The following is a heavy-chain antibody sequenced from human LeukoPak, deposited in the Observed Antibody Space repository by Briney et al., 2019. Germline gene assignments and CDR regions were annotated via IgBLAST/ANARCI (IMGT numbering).Heavy chain of an antibody. Sequence: PSETLSLTCTVPGGSISSSSYYWGWIRQPPGKGLEWIGSIYYSGSTYYNPSLKSRVTISVDTSKNQFSLKLSSVTAADTAVYYCARGSITMIVPHGAFDIWGQGTMVTVSS. V-gene: IGHV4-39*07. CDR3: ARGSITMIVPHGAFDI. J-gene: IGHJ3*02. D-gene: IGHD3-22*01. CDR2: IYYSGST. CDR1: GGSISSSSYY.